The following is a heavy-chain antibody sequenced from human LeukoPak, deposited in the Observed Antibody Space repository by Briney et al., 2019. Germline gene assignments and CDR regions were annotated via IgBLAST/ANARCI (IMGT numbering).Heavy chain of an antibody. Sequence: GRSLRLSCAASGFTFSSYGMHWVRQAPGKGLEWVAVIWYDGSNKYYADSVKARFTISRDNSKNTLYLQMNSLRAEDTAVYYCAREFQGITMVRGTYYYYYYGMDVWGKGTTVTVSS. CDR1: GFTFSSYG. J-gene: IGHJ6*04. V-gene: IGHV3-33*01. CDR3: AREFQGITMVRGTYYYYYYGMDV. CDR2: IWYDGSNK. D-gene: IGHD3-10*01.